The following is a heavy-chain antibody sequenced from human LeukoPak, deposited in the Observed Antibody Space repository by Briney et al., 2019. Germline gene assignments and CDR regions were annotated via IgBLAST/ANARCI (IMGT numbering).Heavy chain of an antibody. Sequence: PGGSLRVSCAASGFTFSSYTMNWVRQAPGKGPEWVSSITSSSSYIYYADSVKGRFTISRDNARNSLYLQMNSLRAEDTAVYYCAKDSKLYDYWGQGTLVTVSS. CDR1: GFTFSSYT. CDR3: AKDSKLYDY. V-gene: IGHV3-21*01. CDR2: ITSSSSYI. D-gene: IGHD2-15*01. J-gene: IGHJ4*02.